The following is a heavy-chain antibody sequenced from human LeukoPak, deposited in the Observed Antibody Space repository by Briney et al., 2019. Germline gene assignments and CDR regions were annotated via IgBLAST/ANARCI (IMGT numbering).Heavy chain of an antibody. CDR1: GYSFSTLD. J-gene: IGHJ6*02. CDR3: ARVGILVQGVTILYGMDV. D-gene: IGHD3-10*01. V-gene: IGHV1-8*01. Sequence: ASVKVSCKTSGYSFSTLDINWVRQATGQGLEWMGWMNPNSGNTNYEQKFQGRLTMTRDTSISTAYMELSSLRSEDTAVYYCARVGILVQGVTILYGMDVWGQGTTVTVSS. CDR2: MNPNSGNT.